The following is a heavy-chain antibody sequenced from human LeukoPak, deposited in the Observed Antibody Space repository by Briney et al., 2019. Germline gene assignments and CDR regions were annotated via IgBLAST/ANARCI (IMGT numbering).Heavy chain of an antibody. Sequence: PSQTLSLTCAVSGGSISSGGYSWSWIRQPPGKGLEWIGYIYHSGSTYYNPSLKSRVTISVVRSKNQFSLKLSSVTAADTAVYYCARAGRGAYFDYWGQGTLVTVSS. CDR3: ARAGRGAYFDY. V-gene: IGHV4-30-2*01. CDR2: IYHSGST. J-gene: IGHJ4*02. CDR1: GGSISSGGYS.